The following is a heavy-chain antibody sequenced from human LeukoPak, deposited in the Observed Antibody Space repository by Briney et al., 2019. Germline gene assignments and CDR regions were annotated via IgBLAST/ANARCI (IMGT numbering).Heavy chain of an antibody. D-gene: IGHD3-10*01. Sequence: SETLSLTCTVSGGSISSSSYYWGWIRQPPGTGLEWIGSIYYSGSTYYNPSLKSRVTISVDTSKNQFSLKLSSVTAADTAVYYCARGGTMVRILFDYWGQGTLVTVSS. CDR3: ARGGTMVRILFDY. V-gene: IGHV4-39*07. CDR2: IYYSGST. J-gene: IGHJ4*02. CDR1: GGSISSSSYY.